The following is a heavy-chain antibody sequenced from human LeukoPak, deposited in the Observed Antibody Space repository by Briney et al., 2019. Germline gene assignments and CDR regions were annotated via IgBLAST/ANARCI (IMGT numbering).Heavy chain of an antibody. CDR3: AREGLIVAATAHHDAFDI. J-gene: IGHJ3*02. V-gene: IGHV1-18*01. Sequence: GASGKLTFNASGSTFTSYGISRVRHAPAQGLEWMGWISAYSGNTNYAQKLQGRVTMTTDTSTSTANMELRSLRSDDSAVYYCAREGLIVAATAHHDAFDIWAQGTMVTVSS. D-gene: IGHD5-12*01. CDR1: GSTFTSYG. CDR2: ISAYSGNT.